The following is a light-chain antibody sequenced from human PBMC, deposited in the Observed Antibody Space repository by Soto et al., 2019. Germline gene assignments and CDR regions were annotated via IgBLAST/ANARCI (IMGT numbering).Light chain of an antibody. CDR3: SSYTTSSTHWG. Sequence: QSALTQPASVSGSPGQSITISCTGTSSDVGGYNYVSWYQQHPGKAPKLMIYEVSNRPSGVSNRFSGSKSGNTASLTISGLQAEDETEYYCSSYTTSSTHWGLGGGTKLPVL. CDR1: SSDVGGYNY. CDR2: EVS. J-gene: IGLJ3*02. V-gene: IGLV2-14*01.